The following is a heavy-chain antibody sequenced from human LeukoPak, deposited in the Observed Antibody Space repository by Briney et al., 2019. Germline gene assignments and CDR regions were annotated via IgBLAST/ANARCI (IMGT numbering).Heavy chain of an antibody. CDR3: ARASGDNYFDY. V-gene: IGHV3-30-3*01. J-gene: IGHJ4*02. D-gene: IGHD3-10*01. Sequence: PGRSLRLSCAASGFTFSSYAMHWVRQAPGKGLEWVAVISYDGSNKYYADSVKGRFTISRDNSKNTLYLQMNSLRAEDTAVYYCARASGDNYFDYWGQGTLVTVSS. CDR1: GFTFSSYA. CDR2: ISYDGSNK.